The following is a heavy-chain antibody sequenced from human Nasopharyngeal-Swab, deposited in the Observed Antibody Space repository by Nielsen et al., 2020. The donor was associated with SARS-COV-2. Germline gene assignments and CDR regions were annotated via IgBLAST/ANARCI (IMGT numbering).Heavy chain of an antibody. CDR3: AREDYYDSSGYPPHYYYGMDV. Sequence: WVRQAPGQGLEWMGIINPSGGSTSYAQKFQGRVTMTRDTSTSTVYMELSSLRSEDTAVYYRAREDYYDSSGYPPHYYYGMDVWGQGTTVTVSS. J-gene: IGHJ6*02. D-gene: IGHD3-22*01. V-gene: IGHV1-46*01. CDR2: INPSGGST.